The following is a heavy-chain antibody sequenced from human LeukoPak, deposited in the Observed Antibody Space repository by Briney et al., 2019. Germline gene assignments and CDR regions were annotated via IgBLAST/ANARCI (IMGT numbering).Heavy chain of an antibody. V-gene: IGHV4-39*01. CDR3: ARQMAQGAFDI. D-gene: IGHD5-24*01. CDR1: GGSISSSSYY. J-gene: IGHJ3*02. CDR2: IYYSGST. Sequence: PSETLSLTCTVSGGSISSSSYYWGWIRQPPGKGLEWIGSIYYSGSTYYNPSLKSRVTISVDTSKNQFSLKLSSVTAADTAVYYCARQMAQGAFDIWGQGTMVTVSS.